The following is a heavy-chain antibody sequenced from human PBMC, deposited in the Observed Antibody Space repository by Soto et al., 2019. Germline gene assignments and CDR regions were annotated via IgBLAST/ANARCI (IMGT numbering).Heavy chain of an antibody. J-gene: IGHJ5*02. Sequence: EVQLVESGGGLVQPGGSLRLSCAASGFTFSSYSMNWVRQAPGKGLEWVSYISSSSSTIYYADSVKGRFTISRDNSXXSLDLQMNSLRAEDTAVYYCARHPERIAEIGWFDPWGQGTLVTVSS. D-gene: IGHD6-13*01. CDR3: ARHPERIAEIGWFDP. CDR2: ISSSSSTI. V-gene: IGHV3-48*01. CDR1: GFTFSSYS.